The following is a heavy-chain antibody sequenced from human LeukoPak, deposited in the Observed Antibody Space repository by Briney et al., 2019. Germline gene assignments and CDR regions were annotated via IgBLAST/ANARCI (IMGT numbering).Heavy chain of an antibody. D-gene: IGHD2-15*01. Sequence: GGSLRLCCAASGFTFSNYGMNWGRQAPGKGLEWVSTISGGGGSTYYADSVKGRFTISRDNSKNTLYLQMNSLRAEDTAIYYCAKSSGGSYSWFDPWGQGTLVTVSS. CDR1: GFTFSNYG. V-gene: IGHV3-23*01. CDR2: ISGGGGST. J-gene: IGHJ5*02. CDR3: AKSSGGSYSWFDP.